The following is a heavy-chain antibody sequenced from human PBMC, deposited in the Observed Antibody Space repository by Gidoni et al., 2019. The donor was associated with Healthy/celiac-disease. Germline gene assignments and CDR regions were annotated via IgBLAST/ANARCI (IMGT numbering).Heavy chain of an antibody. CDR2: IDYSGST. J-gene: IGHJ4*02. CDR3: ARAVRDYVGKPIDY. Sequence: QLQLQESGPGLVKPSETLALTCTVSGRPVSSSSYYWGWIRQPPGQGLEWIGCIDYSGSTYYNPSLKSRVPISVDTSKIQFPLKLSSVTAADPAVYYCARAVRDYVGKPIDYWGQGTLVTVSS. CDR1: GRPVSSSSYY. D-gene: IGHD3-16*01. V-gene: IGHV4-39*07.